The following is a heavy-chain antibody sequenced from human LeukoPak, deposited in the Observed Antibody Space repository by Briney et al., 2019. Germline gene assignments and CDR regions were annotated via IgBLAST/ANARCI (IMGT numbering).Heavy chain of an antibody. D-gene: IGHD2-21*01. CDR1: GGTFSNYA. V-gene: IGHV1-69*13. CDR2: IIPIFGTA. Sequence: GASVKVSCKASGGTFSNYAISWVRQAPGQGLEWMGGIIPIFGTANYAQKFQGRVTITADESTSTAYMELSSLRSEDTAVYYCARGTAGEGYFDYWGQGTLVTVSS. CDR3: ARGTAGEGYFDY. J-gene: IGHJ4*02.